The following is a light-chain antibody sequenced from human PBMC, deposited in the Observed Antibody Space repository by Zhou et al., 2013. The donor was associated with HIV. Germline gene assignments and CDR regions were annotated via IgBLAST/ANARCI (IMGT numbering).Light chain of an antibody. V-gene: IGKV3D-20*02. CDR3: QQRSNWLYT. CDR2: GAS. J-gene: IGKJ2*01. CDR1: QSFSTSY. Sequence: EIVLTQSPGTLSLSPGERATLSCRASQSFSTSYLAWYQQKPGQAPRLLIYGASSRATGTPDRFSGSGSGTDFTLTISRLEPEDFAVYYCQQRSNWLYTFGQGTKLEIK.